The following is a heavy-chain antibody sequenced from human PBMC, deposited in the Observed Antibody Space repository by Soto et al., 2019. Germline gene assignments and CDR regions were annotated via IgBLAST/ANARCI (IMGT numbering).Heavy chain of an antibody. Sequence: SETLSLTCTVSGGSISSGGYYWSWIRQRPGKGLEWIGYIYYSGSTYYNPSLKSRVTISVDTSKNQFSLKLSSVTAADTAVYYCARVPWGYRYGSGRYNWFDPWGQGTLVTVSS. D-gene: IGHD5-18*01. J-gene: IGHJ5*02. CDR2: IYYSGST. CDR3: ARVPWGYRYGSGRYNWFDP. CDR1: GGSISSGGYY. V-gene: IGHV4-31*03.